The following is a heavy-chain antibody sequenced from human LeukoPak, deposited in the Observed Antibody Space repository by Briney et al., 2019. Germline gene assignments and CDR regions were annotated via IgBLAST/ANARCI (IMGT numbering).Heavy chain of an antibody. J-gene: IGHJ4*02. D-gene: IGHD7-27*01. CDR3: ARLNSGLYYFDY. CDR1: GFTVSSNY. Sequence: GGSLRLSCAASGFTVSSNYMSWVRQAPGRGLEWVSVIYSGGSTYYADSVKGRFTISRDNSKNTLYLQMNSLRAEDTAVYYCARLNSGLYYFDYWGQGTLVTVSS. CDR2: IYSGGST. V-gene: IGHV3-53*01.